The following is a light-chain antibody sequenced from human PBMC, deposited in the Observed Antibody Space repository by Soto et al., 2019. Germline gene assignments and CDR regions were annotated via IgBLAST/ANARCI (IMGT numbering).Light chain of an antibody. CDR2: GAS. CDR3: QQANKA. CDR1: QSVSSN. Sequence: EIVMTQSPATLSVSPGERATLSCRASQSVSSNLAWYQQKPGQAPRLLIYGASTRATGIPARFSGSGSGTEFTLTISSLQSEDFATYYCQQANKAFGPGTKVDIK. J-gene: IGKJ3*01. V-gene: IGKV3-15*01.